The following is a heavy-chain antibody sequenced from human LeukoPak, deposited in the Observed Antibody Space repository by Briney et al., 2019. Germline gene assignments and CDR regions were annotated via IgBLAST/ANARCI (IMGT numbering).Heavy chain of an antibody. J-gene: IGHJ4*02. Sequence: PGGSLRLSCVGSGFSFSSYAMTCVRQAPGEGLEWGSTIYGGGSNTFYAASVKGRFTIYKEESKNMQFLQMNSLRPEDTAAYFCAKRITEAVGIYFDSWGQGALVTVSS. V-gene: IGHV3-23*01. CDR2: IYGGGSNT. CDR3: AKRITEAVGIYFDS. CDR1: GFSFSSYA. D-gene: IGHD6-19*01.